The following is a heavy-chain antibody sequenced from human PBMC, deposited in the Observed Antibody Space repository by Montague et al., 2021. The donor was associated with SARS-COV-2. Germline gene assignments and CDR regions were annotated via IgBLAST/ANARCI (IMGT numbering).Heavy chain of an antibody. D-gene: IGHD3-10*01. CDR3: EGVEGSGSFSS. Sequence: SETLSLTCTVSGGSITSYYWCWIRQPAGKGLECIGLIYTDGSTNYNPSLKSRVTMPVDTSRKQFSLTLTSVAAADSAVSYCEGVEGSGSFSSWGQGTLVTVSS. CDR2: IYTDGST. J-gene: IGHJ4*02. CDR1: GGSITSYY. V-gene: IGHV4-4*07.